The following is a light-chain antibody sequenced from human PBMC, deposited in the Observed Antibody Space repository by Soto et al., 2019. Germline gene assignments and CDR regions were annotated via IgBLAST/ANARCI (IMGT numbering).Light chain of an antibody. CDR1: SSDVGSHNL. CDR3: CSFAGSGTYV. J-gene: IGLJ1*01. V-gene: IGLV2-23*02. Sequence: QSVLTQPASLSGSPGQSITISCTGTSSDVGSHNLVSWYQQHPGKAPTLIIYEVNKRPTGVSNRFSGSKSGNTASLTIFGLQTEDEADYYCCSFAGSGTYVFGTGTKVTVL. CDR2: EVN.